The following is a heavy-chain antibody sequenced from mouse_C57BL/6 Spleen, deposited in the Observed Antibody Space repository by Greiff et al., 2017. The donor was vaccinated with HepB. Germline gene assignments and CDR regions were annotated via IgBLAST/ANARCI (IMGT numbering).Heavy chain of an antibody. Sequence: VQLQQSGAELVKPGASVKLSCKASGYTFTEYTIHWVKQRSGQGLEWIGWFYPGSGSIKYNEKFKDKATLTAAKSSSTVYIELSRLTPEDSAVYFCARHEEGLTGTGYYFDYWGQGTTLTVSS. J-gene: IGHJ2*01. CDR1: GYTFTEYT. D-gene: IGHD4-1*01. CDR2: FYPGSGSI. V-gene: IGHV1-62-2*01. CDR3: ARHEEGLTGTGYYFDY.